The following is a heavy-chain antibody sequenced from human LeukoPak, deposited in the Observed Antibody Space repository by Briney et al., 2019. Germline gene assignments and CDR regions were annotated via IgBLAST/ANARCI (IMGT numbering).Heavy chain of an antibody. Sequence: GKSLRLSCAASGLTFRNYGMHWVRQAPGKGLVWVSRINSDGSSTSYADSVKGRFTISRDNAKNTLYLQMNSLRAEDTAVYYCAREDSSGPTIKYFQHWGQGTLVTVSS. J-gene: IGHJ1*01. CDR2: INSDGSST. D-gene: IGHD6-19*01. V-gene: IGHV3-74*01. CDR3: AREDSSGPTIKYFQH. CDR1: GLTFRNYG.